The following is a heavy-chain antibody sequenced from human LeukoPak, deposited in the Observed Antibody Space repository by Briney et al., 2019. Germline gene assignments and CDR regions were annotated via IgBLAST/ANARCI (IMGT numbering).Heavy chain of an antibody. J-gene: IGHJ4*02. V-gene: IGHV3-23*01. CDR2: VNENGAET. D-gene: IGHD6-19*01. CDR1: GFTFNKDG. CDR3: TKGDGGWYPIDY. Sequence: GASLRLSCAASGFTFNKDGMSWVRQAPRKGLEWVSTVNENGAETHYADSVKGRFTISRDNSKNTVLLQMNSLRADDTALYYCTKGDGGWYPIDYWGQGTLVIVSS.